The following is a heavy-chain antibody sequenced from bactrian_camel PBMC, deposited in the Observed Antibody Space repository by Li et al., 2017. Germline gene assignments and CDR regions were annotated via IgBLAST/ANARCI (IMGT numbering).Heavy chain of an antibody. J-gene: IGHJ4*01. V-gene: IGHV3S9*01. CDR3: AEGRGSRGEHCYSLNY. Sequence: VQLVESGGGSVQAGGSLRLSCAASTGTFRSACMGWIRQVSGKEREGVASIDSDGETTYADSVKGRFTISRDSAKNTVYLQMNNLQPEDTATYYCAEGRGSRGEHCYSLNYWGQGTQVTVS. CDR1: TGTFRSAC. D-gene: IGHD6*01. CDR2: IDSDGET.